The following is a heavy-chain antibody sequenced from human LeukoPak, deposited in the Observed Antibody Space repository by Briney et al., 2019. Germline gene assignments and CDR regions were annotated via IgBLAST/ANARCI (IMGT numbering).Heavy chain of an antibody. Sequence: GGFLRLSCAASGFTFSNAWMSWVRQAPGKGLEWVGRIKSKTDGGTTDYAAPVKGRFTISRDDSKNTLYLQMNSLKTEDTAVYYCTTDGYYYDSSGYEGYWGQGTLVTVSS. D-gene: IGHD3-22*01. CDR2: IKSKTDGGTT. CDR3: TTDGYYYDSSGYEGY. V-gene: IGHV3-15*01. CDR1: GFTFSNAW. J-gene: IGHJ4*02.